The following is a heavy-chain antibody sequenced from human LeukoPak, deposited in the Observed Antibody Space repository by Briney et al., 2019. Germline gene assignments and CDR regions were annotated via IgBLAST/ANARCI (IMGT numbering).Heavy chain of an antibody. CDR2: INHSGGT. Sequence: SETLSLTCADYGGSFSGYSWKWIRQPPVKGLEWIEEINHSGGTNYNPSLRSRVTISIDTSKNQFSLKLSSVTAADSAVYYCARGYGGSGSSYYYGMVIWGQWTTVTVSS. CDR1: GGSFSGYS. V-gene: IGHV4-34*01. J-gene: IGHJ6*02. CDR3: ARGYGGSGSSYYYGMVI. D-gene: IGHD3-10*01.